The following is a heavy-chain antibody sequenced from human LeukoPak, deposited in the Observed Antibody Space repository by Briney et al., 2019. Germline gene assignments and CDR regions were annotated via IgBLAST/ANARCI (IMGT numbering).Heavy chain of an antibody. CDR2: IYHSGTT. J-gene: IGHJ4*02. CDR1: GAFITNSHW. CDR3: ATYFYGEYGSYYFDY. Sequence: SETLSLTCAVSGAFITNSHWWSWARQPPGKGLEWIGEIYHSGTTNYNPPLQSRVTMSVDKSKNQFSLKLSSVTAADTAVYYCATYFYGEYGSYYFDYWGQGTLVTVSS. D-gene: IGHD4-17*01. V-gene: IGHV4-4*02.